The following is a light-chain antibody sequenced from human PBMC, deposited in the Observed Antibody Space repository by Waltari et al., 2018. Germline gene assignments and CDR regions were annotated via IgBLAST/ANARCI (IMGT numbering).Light chain of an antibody. V-gene: IGKV1-33*01. Sequence: DIQMTQSPSSLSTSVGDRVNISCQASSDIAKNLNWYQQKPGKAPKLLIYDASNLETGVPSRFSGSGSGTDFTFTISSLQPEDIATYYCQQYDNLPLTFGGGTKVEIK. J-gene: IGKJ4*01. CDR3: QQYDNLPLT. CDR1: SDIAKN. CDR2: DAS.